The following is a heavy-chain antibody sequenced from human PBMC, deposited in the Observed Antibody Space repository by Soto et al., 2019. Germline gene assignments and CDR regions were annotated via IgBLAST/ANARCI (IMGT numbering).Heavy chain of an antibody. CDR1: GFIFSNYS. CDR3: ARDSLGGGMDV. CDR2: ISRTSIYI. Sequence: EVHLVESGGGLVKPGGSLRLSCAASGFIFSNYSMNWVRQAPGQGLEWVSAISRTSIYIYYPDSLNGRFTVSRANAKNSLYLQMNSLRAEDTAVYYCARDSLGGGMDVWGQGTTVTVSS. J-gene: IGHJ6*02. D-gene: IGHD3-16*01. V-gene: IGHV3-21*01.